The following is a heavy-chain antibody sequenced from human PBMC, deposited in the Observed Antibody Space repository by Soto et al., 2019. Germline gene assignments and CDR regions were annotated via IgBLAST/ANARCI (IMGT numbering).Heavy chain of an antibody. V-gene: IGHV3-23*01. CDR1: GFTFSSYA. CDR3: AKDRLTGYNWNLGYYYYGMDV. J-gene: IGHJ6*02. Sequence: GGSLRLSCASSGFTFSSYAMSWVRQAPGKGLEWVSAISGSGGSTYYADSVKGRFTISRDNSKNTLYLQMNSLRAEDTAVYYCAKDRLTGYNWNLGYYYYGMDVWGQGTTVTAP. D-gene: IGHD1-7*01. CDR2: ISGSGGST.